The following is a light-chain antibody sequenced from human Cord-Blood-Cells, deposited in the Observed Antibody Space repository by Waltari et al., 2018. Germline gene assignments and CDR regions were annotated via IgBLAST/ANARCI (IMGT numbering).Light chain of an antibody. V-gene: IGKV1-8*01. CDR2: AAS. J-gene: IGKJ1*01. Sequence: AIRITQSPSSLPASTGDRVPITCRASQGISSYLAWYQQKQGKAPKLLIYAASTLQSGVPSRFSGSGSGTDFTLTISCLQSEDFATYYCQQYYSYPRTFGQGTKVEIK. CDR3: QQYYSYPRT. CDR1: QGISSY.